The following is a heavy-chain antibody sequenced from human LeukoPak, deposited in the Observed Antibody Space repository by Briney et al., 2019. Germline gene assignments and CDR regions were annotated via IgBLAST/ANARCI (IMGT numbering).Heavy chain of an antibody. Sequence: PSETLSLTCTVSGGSISSGSYYWSWIRQPAGKGLEWIGRIYTSGSTNYNPSLKSRVTISVDTSKNQFSLKLSSVTAADTAVYYCAREKGERWLLAYFDYWGQGTLVTASS. V-gene: IGHV4-61*02. J-gene: IGHJ4*02. CDR3: AREKGERWLLAYFDY. D-gene: IGHD5-24*01. CDR1: GGSISSGSYY. CDR2: IYTSGST.